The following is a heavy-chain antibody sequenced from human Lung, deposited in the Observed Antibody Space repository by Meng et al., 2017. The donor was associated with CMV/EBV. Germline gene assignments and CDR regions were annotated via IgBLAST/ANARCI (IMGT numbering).Heavy chain of an antibody. Sequence: GESLKISCAASGFSFSDYYMSWIRQAPGKGLEWVSYISSTGSSIHYADSVKGRFTISRDNAKNSLYLQMNSLRAEDTAMYYCARDPRPGAYYFGMDVWGQGTXVTVSS. CDR3: ARDPRPGAYYFGMDV. CDR2: ISSTGSSI. CDR1: GFSFSDYY. V-gene: IGHV3-11*04. D-gene: IGHD6-6*01. J-gene: IGHJ6*02.